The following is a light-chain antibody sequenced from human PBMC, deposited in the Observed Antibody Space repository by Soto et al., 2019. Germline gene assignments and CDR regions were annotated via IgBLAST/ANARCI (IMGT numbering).Light chain of an antibody. CDR3: QQYGYAPNT. CDR2: GSS. V-gene: IGKV3-20*01. Sequence: EIVLTQSPGTLSLSPGERATLSCRASRSVNSRYLGWYQQKPGQAPRLLIYGSSNRATGIPDRFSGSGSGTDFPLTISRLEPGDFAVYYCQQYGYAPNTFGQGTKLDIK. J-gene: IGKJ2*01. CDR1: RSVNSRY.